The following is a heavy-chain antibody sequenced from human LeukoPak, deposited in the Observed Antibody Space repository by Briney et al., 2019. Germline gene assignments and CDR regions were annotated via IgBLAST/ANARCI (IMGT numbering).Heavy chain of an antibody. CDR2: IYYSGST. J-gene: IGHJ4*02. V-gene: IGHV4-28*01. D-gene: IGHD5-12*01. CDR1: GYSISSSNW. CDR3: ASYSGYDSNYYFDY. Sequence: SETLSLTCAVSGYSISSSNWWGWIRQPPGKGLEWIGYIYYSGSTYYNPSLKSRVTMSVDTSKNQFSLKLSSVTAVDTAVYYCASYSGYDSNYYFDYWGQGTLVTVSS.